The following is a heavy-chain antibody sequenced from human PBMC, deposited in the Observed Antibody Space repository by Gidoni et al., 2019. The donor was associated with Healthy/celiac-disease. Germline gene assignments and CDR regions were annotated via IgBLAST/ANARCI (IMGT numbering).Heavy chain of an antibody. V-gene: IGHV3-53*01. CDR1: RFTVISTY. CDR2: IYRGGST. D-gene: IGHD6-13*01. Sequence: ELQLVESGGGLIQPGRSLRLSCAAPRFTVISTYMSWVRQAPGKGLEWVSVIYRGGSTYYADSVKGRFTISRDNSKNTLYLQMNSLRAEDTAVYYCARHHSAASTLDFDYWGQGTLVTVSS. J-gene: IGHJ4*02. CDR3: ARHHSAASTLDFDY.